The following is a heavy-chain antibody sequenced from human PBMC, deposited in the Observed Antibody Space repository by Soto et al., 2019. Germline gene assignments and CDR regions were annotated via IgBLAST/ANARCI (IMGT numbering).Heavy chain of an antibody. CDR2: VRGNGDPP. D-gene: IGHD5-12*01. Sequence: PGGSLRLSCSASGFTFSSYVMHWVRQAPGKGLQYISGVRGNGDPPFYADSVKGRFTISRDNSKNTLYLQMTGVSADDAAVYYCVKSRGGNNFDFFDWGQGTLVTVSS. CDR1: GFTFSSYV. CDR3: VKSRGGNNFDFFD. V-gene: IGHV3-64D*06. J-gene: IGHJ4*02.